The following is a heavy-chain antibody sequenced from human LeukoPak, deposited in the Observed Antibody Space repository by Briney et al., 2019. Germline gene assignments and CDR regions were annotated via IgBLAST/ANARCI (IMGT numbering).Heavy chain of an antibody. D-gene: IGHD3-22*01. V-gene: IGHV3-23*01. CDR3: AKRYDSSGYYPPDAFDI. Sequence: SGGSLRLSCAASGFTFSSCAMSWVRQAPGKGLEWVSAISGSGGSTYYADSVKGRFTISRDSSKNTLYLQMNSLRAEDTAVYYCAKRYDSSGYYPPDAFDIWGQGTMVTVSS. CDR2: ISGSGGST. J-gene: IGHJ3*02. CDR1: GFTFSSCA.